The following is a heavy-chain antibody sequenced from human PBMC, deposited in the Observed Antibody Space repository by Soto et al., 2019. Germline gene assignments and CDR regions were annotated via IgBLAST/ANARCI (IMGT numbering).Heavy chain of an antibody. CDR2: VSGSGAGT. D-gene: IGHD4-17*01. CDR3: AKAPSVSTPGDY. J-gene: IGHJ4*02. CDR1: GFTFSSSA. Sequence: PGGSLRLSCVASGFTFSSSAVSWVRQAPGKGLEWVSTVSGSGAGTYYADSVKGRFTVSRDNSKNTLYLQMNSLSAEDTAVYYGAKAPSVSTPGDYWGQGTVVTVSS. V-gene: IGHV3-23*01.